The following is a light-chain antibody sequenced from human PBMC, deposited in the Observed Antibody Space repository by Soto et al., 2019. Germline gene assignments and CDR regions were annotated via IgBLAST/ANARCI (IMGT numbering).Light chain of an antibody. CDR1: QSVSNN. J-gene: IGKJ2*01. V-gene: IGKV3-15*01. Sequence: EIVMTQSPATLSVSPGERATLSCRASQSVSNNLAWYQQKPGQAPRLLIYGASTRATGIPARFSGSGSGTEYTRTLRSLQSEDFAVYYCQQYNNWPPYTFGQGTKLEIK. CDR3: QQYNNWPPYT. CDR2: GAS.